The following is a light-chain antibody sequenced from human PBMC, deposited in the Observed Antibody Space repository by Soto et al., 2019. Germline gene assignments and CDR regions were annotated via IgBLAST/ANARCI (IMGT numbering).Light chain of an antibody. CDR3: AAWDDSLNGVV. V-gene: IGLV1-44*01. J-gene: IGLJ2*01. Sequence: VLTQPPSASGTPGQRVTISCSGSSSNIGSNTVNWYQQLPGTAPKLLIYSNNLRPSGVPDRFSGSKSGTSASLAISGLQSEDEADYYCAAWDDSLNGVVFGGGTKLTVL. CDR1: SSNIGSNT. CDR2: SNN.